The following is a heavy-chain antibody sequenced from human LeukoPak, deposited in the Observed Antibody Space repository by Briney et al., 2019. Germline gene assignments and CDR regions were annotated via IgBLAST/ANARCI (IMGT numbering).Heavy chain of an antibody. CDR2: MNPNSGNT. CDR1: GYTFTSYD. J-gene: IGHJ4*02. V-gene: IGHV1-8*01. D-gene: IGHD6-19*01. Sequence: GASVKVSCKAFGYTFTSYDINWVRQATGQGLEWMGWMNPNSGNTGYAQKFQGRVTMTRNTSISTAYMELSSLRSEDTAVYYCATGYSSGWDFDYWGQGTLVTVSS. CDR3: ATGYSSGWDFDY.